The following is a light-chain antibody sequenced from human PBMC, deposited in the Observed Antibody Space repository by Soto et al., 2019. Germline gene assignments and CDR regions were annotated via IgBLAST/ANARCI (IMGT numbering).Light chain of an antibody. CDR3: HQSNTFPET. CDR2: TAS. Sequence: DIQMTQSPSSVSASIGDRVTITCRASQGVSSCLAWYQQKPGKAPKLLIYTASKLHSGVPSRFSGSGSGTDFTLNISSLQPEDVATYCCHQSNTFPETFDPGTKVEI. CDR1: QGVSSC. J-gene: IGKJ3*01. V-gene: IGKV1-12*01.